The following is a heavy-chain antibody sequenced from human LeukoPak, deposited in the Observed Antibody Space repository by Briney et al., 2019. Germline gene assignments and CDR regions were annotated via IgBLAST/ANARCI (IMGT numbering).Heavy chain of an antibody. J-gene: IGHJ4*02. V-gene: IGHV3-30*02. CDR3: AKALYGSGWYFDH. D-gene: IGHD6-19*01. CDR1: GFTFSSYG. Sequence: PGGSLRLSCAASGFTFSSYGMHWVRQAPGRGLDWVAFIRYDGSNKYYADSVKGRFTIPRDNSKNTLYLQMNCLRAEDTAVYYCAKALYGSGWYFDHWAQGTLVTVSS. CDR2: IRYDGSNK.